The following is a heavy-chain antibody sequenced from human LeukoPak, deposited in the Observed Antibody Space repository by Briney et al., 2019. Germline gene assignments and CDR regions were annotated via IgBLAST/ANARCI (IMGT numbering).Heavy chain of an antibody. J-gene: IGHJ3*02. CDR2: IHSTGST. Sequence: PSETLSLTCTVSGGSISSYYWTWIRQPPGKGLEWIGYIHSTGSTNYNPSLKSRVTISLDTSKNQFSLKLNSVTAADTAVYFCARRTWSGYYDDAFDIWGQGTMVTVSS. D-gene: IGHD3-3*01. CDR1: GGSISSYY. CDR3: ARRTWSGYYDDAFDI. V-gene: IGHV4-59*08.